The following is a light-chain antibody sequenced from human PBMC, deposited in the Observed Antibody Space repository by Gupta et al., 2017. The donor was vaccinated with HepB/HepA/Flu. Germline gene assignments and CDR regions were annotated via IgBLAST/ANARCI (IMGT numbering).Light chain of an antibody. CDR2: EVT. J-gene: IGLJ2*01. V-gene: IGLV2-23*02. Sequence: QSALTQPASVSGSLGQAITISCTGTSNDIGGYNFVSWYKHHPGKAPELMIYEVTKRPSGVSNRFFGSKSGNTASLTISGLQPEDEADYYCCSYVGSITVVFGGGTKLTVL. CDR3: CSYVGSITVV. CDR1: SNDIGGYNF.